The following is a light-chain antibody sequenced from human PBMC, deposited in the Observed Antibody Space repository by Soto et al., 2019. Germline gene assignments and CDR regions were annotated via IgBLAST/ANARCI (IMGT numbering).Light chain of an antibody. V-gene: IGKV3-15*01. CDR3: QQYNNWLSWT. J-gene: IGKJ1*01. CDR2: GAS. CDR1: QSVSSN. Sequence: EIVMTQSPATLSVSPGERATLSCRASQSVSSNLAWYQQKPGQAPRILIYGASTRATGIPARFNGSGSGTEFTLTISSLQSEDFAVYYCQQYNNWLSWTFGQGTKVEIK.